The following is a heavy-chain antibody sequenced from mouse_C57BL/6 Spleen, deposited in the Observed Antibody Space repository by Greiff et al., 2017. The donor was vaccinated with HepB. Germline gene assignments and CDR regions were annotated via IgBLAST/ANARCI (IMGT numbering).Heavy chain of an antibody. D-gene: IGHD2-2*01. V-gene: IGHV1-69*01. CDR1: GYTFTSYW. J-gene: IGHJ3*01. CDR2: IDPSDSYT. Sequence: VQLQQSGAELVMPGASVKLSCKASGYTFTSYWMHWVKQRPGQGLEWIGEIDPSDSYTNYNQKFKGKSTLTVDKSSSTAYMQLSSLTSEDSAVYYCARGGYYGYKFAYWGQGTLVTVSA. CDR3: ARGGYYGYKFAY.